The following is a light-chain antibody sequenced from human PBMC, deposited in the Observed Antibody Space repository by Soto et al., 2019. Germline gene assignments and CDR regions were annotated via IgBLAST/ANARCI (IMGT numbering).Light chain of an antibody. CDR2: GAS. Sequence: EIVMTQSPVTLSVSPGERATLSCRASQTVLTNLAWYQQKPGQSPRLLIYGASARATGIPARFSGSGSGTDFTLTISSLEPEDFAVYYCQQRSNWPPGITFGGGTKVDIK. J-gene: IGKJ4*01. CDR1: QTVLTN. V-gene: IGKV3-15*01. CDR3: QQRSNWPPGIT.